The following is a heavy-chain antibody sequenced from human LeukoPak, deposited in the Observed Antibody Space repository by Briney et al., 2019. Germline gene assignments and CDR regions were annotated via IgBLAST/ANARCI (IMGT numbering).Heavy chain of an antibody. CDR2: IYYSGST. J-gene: IGHJ4*02. Sequence: SETLSLTCTVSGGSISSSSYYWGWIRQPPGKGLEWIGSIYYSGSTYYNPSLKSRVTISVDTSKNQFSLRLTSVTAADTAVYFCARPRLLFGSGPILVWGQGTLVTVSS. CDR3: ARPRLLFGSGPILV. V-gene: IGHV4-39*01. CDR1: GGSISSSSYY. D-gene: IGHD3-10*01.